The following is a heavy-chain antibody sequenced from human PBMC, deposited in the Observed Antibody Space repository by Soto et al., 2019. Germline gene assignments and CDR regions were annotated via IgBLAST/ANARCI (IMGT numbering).Heavy chain of an antibody. V-gene: IGHV3-66*01. J-gene: IGHJ6*02. Sequence: GGSLRLSCAASGFTVSTNYMNWVRQAPGKGLEWVSVIFSDGNTYYADSVKGRFTISRDNSKNTLYVQMNGLRAEDTAVYFCARYCIRYSLLERYANDVWGQGT. D-gene: IGHD5-18*01. CDR3: ARYCIRYSLLERYANDV. CDR2: IFSDGNT. CDR1: GFTVSTNY.